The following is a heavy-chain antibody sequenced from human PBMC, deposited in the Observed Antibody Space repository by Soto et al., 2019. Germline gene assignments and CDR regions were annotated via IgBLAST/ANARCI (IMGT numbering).Heavy chain of an antibody. CDR2: VSGSGDRT. CDR1: GFTFSSHA. Sequence: GGSLRLSCAASGFTFSSHAISWVRQAPGKGLQWVSAVSGSGDRTYYADSVKGRFTISRDNSENTVHLQMNSLRAEDTALYYCVRESIVVGGGLLWFDPWGQGTLVTVSS. V-gene: IGHV3-23*01. D-gene: IGHD3-22*01. CDR3: VRESIVVGGGLLWFDP. J-gene: IGHJ5*02.